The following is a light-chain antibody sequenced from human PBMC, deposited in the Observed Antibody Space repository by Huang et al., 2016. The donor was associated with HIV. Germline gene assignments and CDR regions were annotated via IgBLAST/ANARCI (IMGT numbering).Light chain of an antibody. V-gene: IGKV4-1*01. CDR1: QSVYASSTSKNY. Sequence: DIIMSQSPDSLTVSLGERATRNCRSSQSVYASSTSKNYMAWFQQKPGQPPRLLLFWASSREVGVPDRVSGSGSGTHFTLTIANLQPEDAAIYYCQQYYSSPQTFGQGTRV. J-gene: IGKJ1*01. CDR3: QQYYSSPQT. CDR2: WAS.